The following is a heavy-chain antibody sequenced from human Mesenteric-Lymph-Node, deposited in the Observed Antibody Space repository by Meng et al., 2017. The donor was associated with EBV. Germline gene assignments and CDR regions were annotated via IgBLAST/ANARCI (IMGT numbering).Heavy chain of an antibody. J-gene: IGHJ4*01. CDR1: GFPFSAYA. V-gene: IGHV3-30-3*01. Sequence: QVQLVESGGGVVQPGRSLRISCAASGFPFSAYAMHWVRQAPGKGLEWVAVISYDGNSKYYTDSVKGRFTVSRDNSKNTLFLQMNSLKLEDTGVYYCASDDRRSSGYFPFDNRGHGTLGTVSS. CDR2: ISYDGNSK. CDR3: ASDDRRSSGYFPFDN. D-gene: IGHD3-22*01.